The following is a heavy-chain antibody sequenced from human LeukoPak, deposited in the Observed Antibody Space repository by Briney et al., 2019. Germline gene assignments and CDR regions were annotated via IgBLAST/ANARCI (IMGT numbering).Heavy chain of an antibody. CDR3: ARDLGLGYNWNDDDAFDI. V-gene: IGHV4-39*07. CDR2: IYYSGST. Sequence: SETLSLTCTVSGGSISSSSYYWGWIRQPPGKGLEWIGSIYYSGSTYYNPSLKSRVTISVDTSKNQFSLKLSSVTAADTAVYYCARDLGLGYNWNDDDAFDIWGQGTMVTVSS. CDR1: GGSISSSSYY. J-gene: IGHJ3*02. D-gene: IGHD1-20*01.